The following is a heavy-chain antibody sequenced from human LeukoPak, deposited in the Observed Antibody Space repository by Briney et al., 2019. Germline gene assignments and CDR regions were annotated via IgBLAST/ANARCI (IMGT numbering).Heavy chain of an antibody. Sequence: GGSLRLSCVASGFIFSDHYMDWVRQAPGKGLEWVGRTKNKVNGYSTIYAASVKGRFTISRDNSKNTLYLQMNSLRAEDTAVYYCVKEVGGFDYWGQGTLVTVSS. CDR2: TKNKVNGYST. V-gene: IGHV3-72*01. CDR1: GFIFSDHY. J-gene: IGHJ4*02. CDR3: VKEVGGFDY. D-gene: IGHD3-16*01.